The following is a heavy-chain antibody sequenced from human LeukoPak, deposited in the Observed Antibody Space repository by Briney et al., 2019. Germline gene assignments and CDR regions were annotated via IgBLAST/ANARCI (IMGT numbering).Heavy chain of an antibody. J-gene: IGHJ4*02. CDR1: GYSISSGYY. CDR2: IYHSGST. V-gene: IGHV4-38-2*02. CDR3: ARNNILTGYYTAPLFDY. D-gene: IGHD3-9*01. Sequence: SETLFLTCTVSGYSISSGYYWGWIRQPPGKGLEWIGSIYHSGSTYYNPSLKSRVTISVDTSKNQFSLKLSSVTAADTAVYYCARNNILTGYYTAPLFDYWGQGTLVTVSS.